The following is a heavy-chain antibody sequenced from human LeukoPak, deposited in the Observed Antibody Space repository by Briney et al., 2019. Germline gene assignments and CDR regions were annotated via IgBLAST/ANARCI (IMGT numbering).Heavy chain of an antibody. V-gene: IGHV1-18*01. CDR2: ISAYNGNT. D-gene: IGHD3-16*02. J-gene: IGHJ6*03. Sequence: ASVKVSCKASGYTFTSYGISWVRQAPGQGLEWMGWISAYNGNTNYAQKLQGRVTMTTDTSTSTAYMELRSLRSDDTAVYYCARGYDYVWGSYRYNYYYYMDVWGKGTTVTISS. CDR3: ARGYDYVWGSYRYNYYYYMDV. CDR1: GYTFTSYG.